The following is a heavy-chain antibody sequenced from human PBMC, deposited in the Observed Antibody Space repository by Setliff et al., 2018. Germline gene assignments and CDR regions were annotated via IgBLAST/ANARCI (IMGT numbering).Heavy chain of an antibody. J-gene: IGHJ4*02. Sequence: SETLSLTCAVYGGSFSGYYWSWIRQPPGKGLEWIGEINHSGSTNYNPSLKSRVTISVDTSKNQFSLKLSSVTAADTAVYYCARVVPAAMYLDYWGQGTLVTVSS. CDR3: ARVVPAAMYLDY. CDR1: GGSFSGYY. V-gene: IGHV4-34*01. D-gene: IGHD2-2*01. CDR2: INHSGST.